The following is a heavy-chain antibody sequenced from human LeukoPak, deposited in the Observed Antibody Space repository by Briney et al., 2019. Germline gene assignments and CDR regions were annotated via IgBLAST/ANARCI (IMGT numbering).Heavy chain of an antibody. D-gene: IGHD3-10*01. CDR2: ISSSGSTI. Sequence: PGGSLRLSCAASGFTFSDYYMSWIRQAPGKGLEWVSYISSSGSTIYYADSVKGRFTISRDNAKNSLYLQMNSLGAEDTAVYYCARASHYGSGSYGYYYYMDVWGKGTTVTVSS. CDR3: ARASHYGSGSYGYYYYMDV. CDR1: GFTFSDYY. J-gene: IGHJ6*03. V-gene: IGHV3-11*01.